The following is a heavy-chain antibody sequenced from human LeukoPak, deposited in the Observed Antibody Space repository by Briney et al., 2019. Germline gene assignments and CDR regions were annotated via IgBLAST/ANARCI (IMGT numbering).Heavy chain of an antibody. D-gene: IGHD2-15*01. CDR1: GGSISSYY. Sequence: SETLSLTCTVSGGSISSYYWSWIRQPPGKGLEWIGYIYYSGSTNYNPSLKSRVTISVDTSKNQFSMKLSSVTAADTAVYYCARDRGYCSGGSCFYYYYGMDVWGQGTTVTVSS. CDR2: IYYSGST. V-gene: IGHV4-59*01. J-gene: IGHJ6*02. CDR3: ARDRGYCSGGSCFYYYYGMDV.